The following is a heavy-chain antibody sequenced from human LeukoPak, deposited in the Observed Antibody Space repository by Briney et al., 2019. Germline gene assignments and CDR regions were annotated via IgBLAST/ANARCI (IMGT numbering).Heavy chain of an antibody. V-gene: IGHV1-69*06. Sequence: SVKVSCKASGGTFSNYAINWVRQAPGQGLEWMGGIVPIFGSTNYAQKFQGRVTMTADKSTSIVYMELRSLRSEDTAIYYCAGVMDTVMVFNHYMDVWGKGTTVSVSS. CDR2: IVPIFGST. CDR1: GGTFSNYA. CDR3: AGVMDTVMVFNHYMDV. J-gene: IGHJ6*03. D-gene: IGHD5-18*01.